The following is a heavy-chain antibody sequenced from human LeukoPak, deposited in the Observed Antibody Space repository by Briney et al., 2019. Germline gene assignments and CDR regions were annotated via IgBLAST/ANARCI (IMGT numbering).Heavy chain of an antibody. J-gene: IGHJ4*02. V-gene: IGHV3-23*01. D-gene: IGHD3-22*01. CDR1: GFTFSSYA. CDR2: ISGSGGST. CDR3: AKDPWSSDNDSSGYYFDY. Sequence: PGGSLRLSCAASGFTFSSYAMSWVRQAPGKGLEWVSAISGSGGSTYYADSVKGRFTISRDNSKNTLYLQMNSLRAEDTAVYYCAKDPWSSDNDSSGYYFDYWGQGTLVTVSS.